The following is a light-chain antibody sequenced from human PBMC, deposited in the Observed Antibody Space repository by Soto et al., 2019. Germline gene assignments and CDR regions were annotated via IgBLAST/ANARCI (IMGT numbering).Light chain of an antibody. Sequence: DIQMTQSPSSLSASVGDRVSFTCQASQDISKFLNWYQHKPGQAPSLLIYDASKSQFGVPYRFSRSGHGKDFTFTISSLQPEDNATYYCQLYDNRTFTFSPWPKVDNK. CDR3: QLYDNRTFT. CDR2: DAS. CDR1: QDISKF. J-gene: IGKJ3*01. V-gene: IGKV1-33*01.